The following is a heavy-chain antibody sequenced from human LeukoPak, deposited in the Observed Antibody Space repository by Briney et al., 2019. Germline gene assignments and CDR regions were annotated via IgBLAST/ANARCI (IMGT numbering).Heavy chain of an antibody. Sequence: KSSETLSLTCTVSGYSISSGYYWGWIRQPPGKGLEWIGFIYYSGSTYYNPSLKSRVTISVDTSQNHFSLKLSSMTAADTAVYYCARLHLAGPFDYWGQGTLVTVSS. J-gene: IGHJ4*02. CDR2: IYYSGST. CDR3: ARLHLAGPFDY. D-gene: IGHD3-16*01. V-gene: IGHV4-38-2*02. CDR1: GYSISSGYY.